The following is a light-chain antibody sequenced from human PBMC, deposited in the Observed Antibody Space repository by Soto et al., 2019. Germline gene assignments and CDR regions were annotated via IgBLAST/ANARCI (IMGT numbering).Light chain of an antibody. CDR3: QQYGSSL. CDR2: GAS. V-gene: IGKV3-20*01. CDR1: QSVSSSY. Sequence: EIVLTQSPGTLSLSPGERATLSCRASQSVSSSYLAWYQQKPGQAPRLLIYGASSRATGIPDRFSGSGSGKDFTLTISRLEPEDFAVYYCQQYGSSLFGGGTKVEIK. J-gene: IGKJ4*01.